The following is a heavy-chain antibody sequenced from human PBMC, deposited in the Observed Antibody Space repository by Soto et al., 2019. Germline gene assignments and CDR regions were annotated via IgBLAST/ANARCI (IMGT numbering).Heavy chain of an antibody. Sequence: SETLSLTCTVSGGSISSSTYYWGWIRQPPGKGLDWIGSIYYSGSTYYNPSLKSRVTISVDMSKNQFSLKLSSVTAADTAVYYCARHASGGTYSIYYGMDVWGQGTTVTVSS. D-gene: IGHD1-26*01. J-gene: IGHJ6*02. V-gene: IGHV4-39*01. CDR2: IYYSGST. CDR3: ARHASGGTYSIYYGMDV. CDR1: GGSISSSTYY.